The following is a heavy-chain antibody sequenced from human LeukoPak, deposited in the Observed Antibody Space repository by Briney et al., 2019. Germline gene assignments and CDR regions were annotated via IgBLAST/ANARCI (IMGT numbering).Heavy chain of an antibody. V-gene: IGHV4-59*01. CDR2: IYYSGST. CDR3: ATDPGSYYMDV. J-gene: IGHJ6*03. CDR1: GGSINTYY. D-gene: IGHD3-10*01. Sequence: SETLSLTCTVSGGSINTYYWSWIWQPPGKGLEWIGYIYYSGSTNYNPSLKSRVTISVDTSKNQFSLKLSSVTAADTAVYYCATDPGSYYMDVWGKGTTVTVSS.